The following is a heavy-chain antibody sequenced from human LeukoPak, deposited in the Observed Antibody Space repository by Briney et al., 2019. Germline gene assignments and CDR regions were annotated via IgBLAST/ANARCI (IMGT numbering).Heavy chain of an antibody. Sequence: GESLRLSCAASGFTFSSYWMSWVRQAPGKGLEWVANMNQDGSEKDYVDSVKGRFTISRDNARNSLYLQMGSLRAEDTAVYYCATYTHWVAGDVWGQGTTVTVFS. D-gene: IGHD3-16*01. CDR1: GFTFSSYW. CDR2: MNQDGSEK. J-gene: IGHJ6*02. CDR3: ATYTHWVAGDV. V-gene: IGHV3-7*01.